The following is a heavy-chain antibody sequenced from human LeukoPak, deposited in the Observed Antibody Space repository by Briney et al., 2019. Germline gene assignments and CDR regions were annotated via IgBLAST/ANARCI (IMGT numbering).Heavy chain of an antibody. CDR3: AREADYDFWSGYYPNGYYYYGMDV. CDR2: ISSSGSTI. CDR1: GFTFSDYY. V-gene: IGHV3-11*01. J-gene: IGHJ6*02. D-gene: IGHD3-3*01. Sequence: PGGSLRLSCAASGFTFSDYYMSWIRQAPGEGLEWVSYISSSGSTIYYADSVKGRFTISRDNAKNSLYLQMNSLRAEDTAVYYCAREADYDFWSGYYPNGYYYYGMDVWGQGTTVTVSS.